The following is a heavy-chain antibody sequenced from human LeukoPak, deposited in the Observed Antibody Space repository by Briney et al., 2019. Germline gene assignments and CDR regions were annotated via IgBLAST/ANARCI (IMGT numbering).Heavy chain of an antibody. V-gene: IGHV3-74*01. D-gene: IGHD5-12*01. CDR3: ARSASGYDA. J-gene: IGHJ5*02. CDR2: IDDDGAGT. CDR1: GFPFSGYW. Sequence: GSLRLSCAASGFPFSGYWMHWVRQASGKGLVWVSRIDDDGAGTTYADSVKGRFTISRDNAKNTLYLQMNSLRVEDTAVYYCARSASGYDAWGQGTLVTVSS.